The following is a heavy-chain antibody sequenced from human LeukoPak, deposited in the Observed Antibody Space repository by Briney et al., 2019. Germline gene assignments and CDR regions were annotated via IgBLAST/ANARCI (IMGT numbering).Heavy chain of an antibody. V-gene: IGHV1-2*02. CDR3: VREARAGNWFDP. J-gene: IGHJ5*02. Sequence: ASVKVSCKASGYTFTSYYIHWVRQAPGQGLEWMGWINPHSGGTNYAQQFRGRVTMTRDTSISTVYMDLSRLRSDDTAMYYCVREARAGNWFDPWGQGTLVIVSS. CDR1: GYTFTSYY. CDR2: INPHSGGT.